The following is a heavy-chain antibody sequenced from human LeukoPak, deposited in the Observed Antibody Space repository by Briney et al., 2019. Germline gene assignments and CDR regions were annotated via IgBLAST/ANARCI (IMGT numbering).Heavy chain of an antibody. CDR1: GVTFTIYT. V-gene: IGHV1-69*02. CDR2: IIPILVIA. J-gene: IGHJ5*02. D-gene: IGHD3-3*01. CDR3: VCSRYYDFWSGYYFYP. Sequence: SVKDSCKASGVTFTIYTISWGRQAPGEGLGWMGHIIPILVIANYAQKFQGRVTITADKSTSTAYMELSSLRSEDTAVYYCVCSRYYDFWSGYYFYPWGQGTLVTVSS.